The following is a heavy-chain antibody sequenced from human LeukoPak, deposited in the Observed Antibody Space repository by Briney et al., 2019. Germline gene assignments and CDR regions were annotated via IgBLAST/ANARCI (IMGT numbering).Heavy chain of an antibody. CDR1: GGSISSGGYY. CDR2: IYYSGST. V-gene: IGHV4-31*03. J-gene: IGHJ6*02. D-gene: IGHD6-13*01. Sequence: PSETLSLTCTVSGGSISSGGYYWSWIRQHPGKGLEWIGYIYYSGSTYYNPSLKSRVTISVDTSKNQFSLKLSSVTAADTAVYYCARDKAPGSSSSVYYYYGMDVWGQGTTVTVSS. CDR3: ARDKAPGSSSSVYYYYGMDV.